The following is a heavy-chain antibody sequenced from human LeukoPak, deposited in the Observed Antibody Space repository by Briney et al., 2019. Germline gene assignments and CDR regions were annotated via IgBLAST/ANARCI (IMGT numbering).Heavy chain of an antibody. V-gene: IGHV3-23*01. CDR3: AKAGSYYYGSSGWSPFDY. D-gene: IGHD3-22*01. J-gene: IGHJ4*02. Sequence: PGGSLRLSFEASGFTFSSYAMSWVRQTPGRRLEWVSGISGSGGNTYYADSVKGRFTISRDNSKNTLYLQMNSLRAEDTALYYCAKAGSYYYGSSGWSPFDYWGQGTLVTVSS. CDR2: ISGSGGNT. CDR1: GFTFSSYA.